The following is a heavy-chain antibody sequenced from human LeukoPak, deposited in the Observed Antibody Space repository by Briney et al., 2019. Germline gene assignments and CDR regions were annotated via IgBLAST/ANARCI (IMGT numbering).Heavy chain of an antibody. V-gene: IGHV1-3*03. CDR2: INAGNGNT. CDR3: AREYRSVVAAPQSNGYYYYYYMDV. D-gene: IGHD2-15*01. Sequence: ASVKVSCKASGYTFTSYYMHWVRQAPGQGLEWMGWINAGNGNTKYSQEFQGRVTITRDTSASTAYMELSSLRSEDMAVYYCAREYRSVVAAPQSNGYYYYYYMDVWGKGTTVTVSS. CDR1: GYTFTSYY. J-gene: IGHJ6*03.